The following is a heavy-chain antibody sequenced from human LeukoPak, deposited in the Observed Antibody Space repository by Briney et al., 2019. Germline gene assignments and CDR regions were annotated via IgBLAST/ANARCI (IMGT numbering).Heavy chain of an antibody. D-gene: IGHD5-24*01. J-gene: IGHJ4*02. Sequence: ETLSLTCTVSGGSINSYYWSWIRQAPGKGLEWVANIKQDGSEKYYVDSVKGRFTISRDNAKNSLYLQMNSLRGEDTAVYYCARGERWGQGTLVAVSS. CDR1: GGSINSYY. CDR3: ARGER. V-gene: IGHV3-7*01. CDR2: IKQDGSEK.